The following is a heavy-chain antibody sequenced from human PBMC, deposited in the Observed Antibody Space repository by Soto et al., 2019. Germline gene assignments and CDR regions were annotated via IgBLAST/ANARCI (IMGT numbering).Heavy chain of an antibody. CDR2: INPNSGGT. Sequence: GALVKVSCKASGYTFTGYYMHWVRQAPGQGLEWMGWINPNSGGTNYAQKFQGWVTMTRDTSISTAYMELSRLRSDDTAVYYCARAPEPSYSGYYFDYWGQGTLVTVS. V-gene: IGHV1-2*04. CDR3: ARAPEPSYSGYYFDY. J-gene: IGHJ4*02. D-gene: IGHD1-26*01. CDR1: GYTFTGYY.